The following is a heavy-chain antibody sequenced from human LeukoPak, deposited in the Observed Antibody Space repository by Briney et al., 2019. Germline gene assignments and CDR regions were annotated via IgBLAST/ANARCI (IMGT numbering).Heavy chain of an antibody. CDR1: GFTFTSYG. V-gene: IGHV3-23*01. CDR3: ARDLGDYYFDY. CDR2: ISGSGGST. D-gene: IGHD3-16*01. J-gene: IGHJ4*02. Sequence: GGSLRLSCAASGFTFTSYGMSWVRQAPGKGLEWVSAISGSGGSTYYADSVKGRFTISRDNSKNTLYLQMNSLRAEDTAVYYCARDLGDYYFDYWGQGTLVTVSS.